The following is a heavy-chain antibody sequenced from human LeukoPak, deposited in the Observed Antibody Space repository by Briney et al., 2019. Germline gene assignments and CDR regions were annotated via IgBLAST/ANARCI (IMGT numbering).Heavy chain of an antibody. J-gene: IGHJ4*02. V-gene: IGHV3-21*04. CDR2: ISSSSSYI. CDR3: AKDRGSYRSGWYELDY. CDR1: GFTFSSYS. Sequence: GGSLRLSCAASGFTFSSYSMNWVRQAPGKGLEWVSSISSSSSYIYYADSVKGRFTISSDNSKNTLYLQMNSLRAEDTAVYYCAKDRGSYRSGWYELDYWGQGTLVTVSS. D-gene: IGHD6-19*01.